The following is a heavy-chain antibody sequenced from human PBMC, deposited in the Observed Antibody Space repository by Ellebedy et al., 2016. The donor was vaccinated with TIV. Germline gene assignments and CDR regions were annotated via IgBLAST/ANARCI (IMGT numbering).Heavy chain of an antibody. D-gene: IGHD6-13*01. Sequence: ASVKVSCKASGYTFTKYYMHWVRQAPGQGLEWMGMINPSGGSTSYAQKFQGRVTMTRDTSTSTVYMELSSLRSEDTAVYYCSCLQLGIADYFDYWGQGALVTVSS. CDR3: SCLQLGIADYFDY. CDR2: INPSGGST. CDR1: GYTFTKYY. J-gene: IGHJ4*02. V-gene: IGHV1-46*01.